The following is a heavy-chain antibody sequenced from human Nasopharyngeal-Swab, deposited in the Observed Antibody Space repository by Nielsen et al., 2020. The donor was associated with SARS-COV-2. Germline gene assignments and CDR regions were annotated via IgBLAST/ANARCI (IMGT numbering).Heavy chain of an antibody. V-gene: IGHV1-69*13. J-gene: IGHJ6*02. CDR3: ASPGQWELPYPDYYGMDV. D-gene: IGHD1-26*01. Sequence: SVKVSCKASGGTFSSYAISWVRQAPGQGLEWMGGIIPIFGTANYAQKFQGRVTITADESTSTAYMELSSLRSEDAAVYYCASPGQWELPYPDYYGMDVWGQGTTVTVSS. CDR2: IIPIFGTA. CDR1: GGTFSSYA.